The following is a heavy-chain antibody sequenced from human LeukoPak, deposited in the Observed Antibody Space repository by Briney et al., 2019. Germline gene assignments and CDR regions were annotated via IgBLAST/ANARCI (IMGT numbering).Heavy chain of an antibody. Sequence: SETVSCMASGYTLTRYYMHWVRQAPGQGREWMGWINPNSGGTNSAQKFQGRVTMARDTSISTAYMELSRLRSHDTAVYYCARGKPPAARRDIVDYWGQGTLVTVSS. J-gene: IGHJ4*02. V-gene: IGHV1-2*02. D-gene: IGHD6-6*01. CDR1: GYTLTRYY. CDR3: ARGKPPAARRDIVDY. CDR2: INPNSGGT.